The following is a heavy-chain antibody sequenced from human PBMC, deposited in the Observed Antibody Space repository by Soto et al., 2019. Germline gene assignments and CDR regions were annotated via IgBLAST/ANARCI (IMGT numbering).Heavy chain of an antibody. CDR1: GGSISSGDYY. CDR2: IYYSGST. V-gene: IGHV4-30-4*01. Sequence: QVQLQESGPGLVKPSQTLSLTCTVSGGSISSGDYYWSWIRQPPGKGLEWIGYIYYSGSTYYNPSLRGRVTISVNTSKNPFSLKLGSVTAADTAVYYCARDGVATAIGYYYYGMDVWGQGTTVTVSS. J-gene: IGHJ6*02. CDR3: ARDGVATAIGYYYYGMDV. D-gene: IGHD5-12*01.